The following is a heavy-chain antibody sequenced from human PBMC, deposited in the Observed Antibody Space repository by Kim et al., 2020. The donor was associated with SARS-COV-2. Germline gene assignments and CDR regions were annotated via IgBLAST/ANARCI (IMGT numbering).Heavy chain of an antibody. Sequence: YDADSVKGRLTISRDNSKTTLYLQMNSQRAEDTAVYYCAKGRSAFDVWGRGTLVTVSS. CDR3: AKGRSAFDV. J-gene: IGHJ3*01. D-gene: IGHD4-17*01. V-gene: IGHV3-23*01.